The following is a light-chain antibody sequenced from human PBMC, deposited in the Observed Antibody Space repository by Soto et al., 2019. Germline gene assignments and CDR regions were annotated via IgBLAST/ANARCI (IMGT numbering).Light chain of an antibody. V-gene: IGLV2-23*01. CDR2: EGS. J-gene: IGLJ2*01. CDR3: CSFAGSSTWV. CDR1: SSDVGSYNF. Sequence: QSALTQPASVSGSPGQSITISCTGTSSDVGSYNFVSWYQHHPGKAPKHMIYEGSKRPSGVSDRFSGSKSGNTASLTVSGLQAEDEAHYYCCSFAGSSTWVFGGGTKLTVL.